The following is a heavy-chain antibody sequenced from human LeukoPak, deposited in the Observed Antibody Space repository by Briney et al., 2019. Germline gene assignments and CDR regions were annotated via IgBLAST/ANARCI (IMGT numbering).Heavy chain of an antibody. CDR1: GGSISSSNW. J-gene: IGHJ4*02. D-gene: IGHD3-22*01. Sequence: SGTLSLTCAVPGGSISSSNWWSWVRQPPGKGLEWIGEIYHSGSTNYNPSLKSRVTISVDTSKNQFSLKLSSVTAADTAVYYCARLAYKFYFDSSGSYNPNFLDFWGQGTLVTVSS. CDR3: ARLAYKFYFDSSGSYNPNFLDF. CDR2: IYHSGST. V-gene: IGHV4-4*02.